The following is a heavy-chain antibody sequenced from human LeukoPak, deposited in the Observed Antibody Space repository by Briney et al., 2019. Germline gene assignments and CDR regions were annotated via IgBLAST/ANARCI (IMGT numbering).Heavy chain of an antibody. J-gene: IGHJ4*02. CDR2: IGTTGDT. CDR1: GFTFSSYD. D-gene: IGHD2-15*01. V-gene: IGHV3-13*04. Sequence: GGSLRLSCAASGFTFSSYDMHWVRQATGKGLEWVSTIGTTGDTSYPGSVKGRFTISRENAKNSLYLQMNSLGDGDTAVYYCAREDPRGSGFDYWGQGNLVTVSS. CDR3: AREDPRGSGFDY.